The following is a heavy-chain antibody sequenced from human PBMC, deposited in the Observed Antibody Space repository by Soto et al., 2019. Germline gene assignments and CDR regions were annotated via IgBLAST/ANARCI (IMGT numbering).Heavy chain of an antibody. CDR3: ATDLNLGNGIGFDS. CDR2: VSTYSEHT. Sequence: QLVQSGDEVKKPGASVKVSCRASGYIFNSVGISWLRQAPGQGLEWMGWVSTYSEHTKSVQKLQDRVTLTADTSTSTVNIELTSLMSDDTAVYYCATDLNLGNGIGFDSWGQGTLVTVSS. CDR1: GYIFNSVG. J-gene: IGHJ4*02. V-gene: IGHV1-18*01. D-gene: IGHD3-16*01.